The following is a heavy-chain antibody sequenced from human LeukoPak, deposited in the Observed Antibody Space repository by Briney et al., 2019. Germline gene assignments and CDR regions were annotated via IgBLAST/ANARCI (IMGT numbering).Heavy chain of an antibody. D-gene: IGHD2-15*01. Sequence: GGSLRLSCAASGFTVSSNYMSWVRQAPGKGLEWVSVIYSGGSTYYADSVKGRFTISRDNSNNTLYLQMNSLRAEDTAVYYCARVGRYCSGGSCYSPLYYYYYMDVWGKGTTVTVSS. J-gene: IGHJ6*03. CDR1: GFTVSSNY. CDR2: IYSGGST. CDR3: ARVGRYCSGGSCYSPLYYYYYMDV. V-gene: IGHV3-53*01.